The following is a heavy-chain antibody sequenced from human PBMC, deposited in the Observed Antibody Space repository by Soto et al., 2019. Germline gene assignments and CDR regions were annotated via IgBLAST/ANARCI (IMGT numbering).Heavy chain of an antibody. V-gene: IGHV1-69*02. D-gene: IGHD4-17*01. CDR3: ARVAEMGTVTKGYYYYMDV. Sequence: QFQLVQSGDEVKKPGASVQVSCKASGDTFSRHTISWVRQAPGHGLEWMVRIIPIRGIANYAHKFQGRVTITADKSTSTAYMDLSSLRSEDTAVYYCARVAEMGTVTKGYYYYMDVWCKGTTVTVSS. J-gene: IGHJ6*03. CDR2: IIPIRGIA. CDR1: GDTFSRHT.